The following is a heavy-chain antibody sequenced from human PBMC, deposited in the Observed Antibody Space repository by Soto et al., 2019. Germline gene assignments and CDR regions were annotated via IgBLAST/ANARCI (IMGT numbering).Heavy chain of an antibody. J-gene: IGHJ4*02. CDR1: GFTFSSYA. CDR2: ISGSGGST. D-gene: IGHD3-22*01. Sequence: EVQLLESGGGLVQPGGSLRLSCAASGFTFSSYAMSWVRQAPGKGLEWVSAISGSGGSTYYADSVKGRFTISRDNSKNTLYLQMNSRRAEDTAVYYCAKDGPDYYASSGYRSQPFDYWGQGTLVTVSS. V-gene: IGHV3-23*01. CDR3: AKDGPDYYASSGYRSQPFDY.